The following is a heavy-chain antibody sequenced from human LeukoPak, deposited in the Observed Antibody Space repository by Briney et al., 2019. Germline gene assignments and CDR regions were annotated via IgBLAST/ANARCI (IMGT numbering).Heavy chain of an antibody. V-gene: IGHV3-23*01. D-gene: IGHD5-24*01. Sequence: GGSLRLSCAASGFAFSSYAMSWVRQVPGKGLEWVSHISISGRTTKYVDSVKGRFTISRDSSRDTLYLQMNSLRAEDTAIYYCAKYLGVGGWLQFEGIWGQGTLVTVSS. CDR2: ISISGRTT. CDR1: GFAFSSYA. CDR3: AKYLGVGGWLQFEGI. J-gene: IGHJ4*02.